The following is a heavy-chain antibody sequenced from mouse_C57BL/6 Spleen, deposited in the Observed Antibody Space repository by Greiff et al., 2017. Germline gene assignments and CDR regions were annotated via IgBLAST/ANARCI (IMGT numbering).Heavy chain of an antibody. CDR3: ALWGYAMDY. Sequence: QQSCKASGYTFTSYWMHWVKQRPIQGLEWIGNIDPSDSETHYNQKFKDKATLTVDKSSSTAYMQLSSLTSEDSAVYYCALWGYAMDYWGQGTSVTVSS. CDR2: IDPSDSET. D-gene: IGHD6-1*01. J-gene: IGHJ4*01. CDR1: GYTFTSYW. V-gene: IGHV1-52*01.